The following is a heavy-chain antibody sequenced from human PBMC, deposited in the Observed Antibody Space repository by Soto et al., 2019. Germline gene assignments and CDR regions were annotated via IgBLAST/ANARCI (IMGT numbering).Heavy chain of an antibody. Sequence: LCCTDCGDTINSCAVSWVRQAKRQGLEWMGGIIPIFGTANYAQKFQGRVTITADESTSTAYMELSSLRSEDTAVYYCARDGGAIAVAGTFDYWGQGTLVTVSS. D-gene: IGHD6-19*01. CDR1: GDTINSCA. J-gene: IGHJ4*02. CDR3: ARDGGAIAVAGTFDY. V-gene: IGHV1-69*01. CDR2: IIPIFGTA.